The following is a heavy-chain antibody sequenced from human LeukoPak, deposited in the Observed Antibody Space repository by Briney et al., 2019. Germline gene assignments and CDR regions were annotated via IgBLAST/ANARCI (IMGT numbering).Heavy chain of an antibody. CDR2: ISGSGGST. D-gene: IGHD6-19*01. CDR3: AKTVLRAVAARVYYFDY. V-gene: IGHV3-23*01. Sequence: GGSLRLSCAASGLTFSSYAMSWVRQAPGKGLEWVSAISGSGGSTYYADSVKGRFTISRDNSKNTLYLQINSLRAKDTAVYYCAKTVLRAVAARVYYFDYWGQGTLVTVSS. J-gene: IGHJ4*02. CDR1: GLTFSSYA.